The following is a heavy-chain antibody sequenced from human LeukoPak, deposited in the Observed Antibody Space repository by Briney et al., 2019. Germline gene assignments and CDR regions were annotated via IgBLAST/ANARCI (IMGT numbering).Heavy chain of an antibody. CDR1: GGTFSSYA. V-gene: IGHV1-69*05. CDR2: IIPIFGTA. Sequence: SVKVSCKASGGTFSSYAISWVRQAPGQGLEWMGGIIPIFGTANYAQKFQGRVTIATDESTSTAYMELSSLRSEDTAVYYCARGYSGSYYLLDWFDPWGQGTLVTVSS. CDR3: ARGYSGSYYLLDWFDP. J-gene: IGHJ5*02. D-gene: IGHD1-26*01.